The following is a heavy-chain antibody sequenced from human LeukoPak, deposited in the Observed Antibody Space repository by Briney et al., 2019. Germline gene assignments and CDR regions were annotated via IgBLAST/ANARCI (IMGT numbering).Heavy chain of an antibody. CDR2: INSDGGST. CDR3: ARAYRADYVWGSYRFDY. D-gene: IGHD3-16*02. Sequence: GGSLRLSCAAYGFTFSSYWMHWVRQAPGKGLVWVSRINSDGGSTSYADSVKGRFTISRDNAKNTLYLQMNSLRAEDTAVYYCARAYRADYVWGSYRFDYWGQGTLVTVSS. CDR1: GFTFSSYW. V-gene: IGHV3-74*01. J-gene: IGHJ4*02.